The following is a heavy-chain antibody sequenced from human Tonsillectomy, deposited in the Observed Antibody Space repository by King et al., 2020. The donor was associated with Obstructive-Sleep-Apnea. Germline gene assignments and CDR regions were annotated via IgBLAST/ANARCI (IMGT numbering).Heavy chain of an antibody. D-gene: IGHD1-26*01. Sequence: VQLQESGPGLVKPSETLSLTCTVSGASISNYCWSWIRQSAGRGLDGFGRMYTSGSTNYNPSLKSRVTMSGDTSKNQFSLKLNSVTAADTAGYYCARGTAIVGATSRAFDIWGQGTKVTVSS. V-gene: IGHV4-4*07. CDR2: MYTSGST. J-gene: IGHJ3*02. CDR1: GASISNYC. CDR3: ARGTAIVGATSRAFDI.